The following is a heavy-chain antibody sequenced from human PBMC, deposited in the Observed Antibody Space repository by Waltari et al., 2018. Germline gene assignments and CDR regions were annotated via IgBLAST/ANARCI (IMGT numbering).Heavy chain of an antibody. CDR3: AKEGSSIVGAAFDF. CDR2: IYYSGST. Sequence: QLQLQESGPGLVKPSETLSLTCTVSGGSISSSSYYWGWIRQPPGKGLEWIGSIYYSGSTYYNPSLKSRVTISVDTSKNQFSLKLSSVTAADTAVYYCAKEGSSIVGAAFDFWGQGTLVTVSS. V-gene: IGHV4-39*07. D-gene: IGHD1-26*01. J-gene: IGHJ4*02. CDR1: GGSISSSSYY.